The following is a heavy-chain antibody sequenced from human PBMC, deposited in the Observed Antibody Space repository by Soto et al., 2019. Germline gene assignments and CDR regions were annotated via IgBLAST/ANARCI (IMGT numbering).Heavy chain of an antibody. V-gene: IGHV4-59*01. D-gene: IGHD2-15*01. Sequence: QVQLQESGPGLVKPSETLSLTCTVSGGSISTYYWSWIRQPPGKGLEWLGYIYYSGSTNYNPSLKSRVTTSVDTSKNQFSLKLSQVTAADTAVYYCARPYCSGGSCYRGAFDNWGQGTLVTVSS. CDR3: ARPYCSGGSCYRGAFDN. CDR1: GGSISTYY. J-gene: IGHJ4*02. CDR2: IYYSGST.